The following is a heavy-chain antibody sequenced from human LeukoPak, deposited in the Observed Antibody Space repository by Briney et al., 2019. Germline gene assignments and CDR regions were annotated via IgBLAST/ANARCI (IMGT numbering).Heavy chain of an antibody. J-gene: IGHJ4*02. CDR1: GYTFTSFD. V-gene: IGHV1-8*01. Sequence: ASVKVSCKASGYTFTSFDIHWLRQPTRQGLEWMGWMNPNSGITGFAQKFQGRVTMTRNTSINTAYMELSSLKSEDTAVYYCARGSRYFDWLDPGDDSWGQGTLVTVSS. CDR2: MNPNSGIT. CDR3: ARGSRYFDWLDPGDDS. D-gene: IGHD3-9*01.